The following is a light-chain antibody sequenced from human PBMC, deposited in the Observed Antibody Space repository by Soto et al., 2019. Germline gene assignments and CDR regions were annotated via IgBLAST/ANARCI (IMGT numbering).Light chain of an antibody. CDR1: QSLLHSNGYNY. J-gene: IGKJ4*01. Sequence: DIVMTQSPLSLPVTPGEPASISCRSSQSLLHSNGYNYLDWYLQKPGQSPQLMNYLGSNRASGVPYRFSGSGAGTDSTLKISRVEAVDVGVYYCKQSQQSRTFGGKTKVEIK. CDR3: KQSQQSRT. V-gene: IGKV2-28*01. CDR2: LGS.